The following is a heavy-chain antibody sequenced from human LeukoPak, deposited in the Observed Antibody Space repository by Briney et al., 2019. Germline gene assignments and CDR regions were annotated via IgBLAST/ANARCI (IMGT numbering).Heavy chain of an antibody. V-gene: IGHV1-18*01. D-gene: IGHD5-18*01. CDR2: ISTYNGNT. Sequence: ASVKVSCRSSGYTFTTYGITWVRQAPGQGLEWMGWISTYNGNTNDAQKLQGRVTMTTDTSTSTAYMELRSLRSDDTAMYYCARDRMDTGTYFDYWGQGTLVTVSS. CDR1: GYTFTTYG. J-gene: IGHJ4*02. CDR3: ARDRMDTGTYFDY.